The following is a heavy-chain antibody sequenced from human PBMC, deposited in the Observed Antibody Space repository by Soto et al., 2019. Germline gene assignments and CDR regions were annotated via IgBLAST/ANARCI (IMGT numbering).Heavy chain of an antibody. CDR3: AREEGKNGYTIF. J-gene: IGHJ4*02. CDR2: INPNSGGT. Sequence: ASVKVSCKASGYTFTGYYMHWVRQAPGQGLEWMGWINPNSGGTNYAQKFQGRVTMTRDTSISTAYMELSRLRSDDTAVYYCAREEGKNGYTIFWGQGTLVTVSS. CDR1: GYTFTGYY. D-gene: IGHD5-12*01. V-gene: IGHV1-2*02.